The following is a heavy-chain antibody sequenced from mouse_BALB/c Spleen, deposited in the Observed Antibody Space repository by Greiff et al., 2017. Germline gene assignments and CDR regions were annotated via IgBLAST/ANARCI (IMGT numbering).Heavy chain of an antibody. CDR3: ARGRYGNYRYYAMDY. CDR1: GFTFSDYY. V-gene: IGHV5-4*02. Sequence: DVKLVESGGGLVKPGGSLKLSCAASGFTFSDYYMYWVRQTPEKRLEWVATISDGGSYTYYPDSVKGRFTISRDNAKNNLYLQMSSLKSEDTAMYYCARGRYGNYRYYAMDYWGQGTSATVSS. CDR2: ISDGGSYT. D-gene: IGHD2-10*02. J-gene: IGHJ4*01.